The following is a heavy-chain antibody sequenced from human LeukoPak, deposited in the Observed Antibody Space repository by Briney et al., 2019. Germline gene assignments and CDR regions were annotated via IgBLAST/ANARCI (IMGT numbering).Heavy chain of an antibody. CDR1: GGSISSSYYY. Sequence: KPSETLSLTCTVSGGSISSSYYYWGWIRQPPGKGLEWIALINYSGRTFYNPSLRSRVTISVDMSKNQFSLNLNSVTAADTAVYYCARRRKDLNWFDPWGQGTLVTVSS. CDR3: ARRRKDLNWFDP. V-gene: IGHV4-39*01. J-gene: IGHJ5*02. CDR2: INYSGRT.